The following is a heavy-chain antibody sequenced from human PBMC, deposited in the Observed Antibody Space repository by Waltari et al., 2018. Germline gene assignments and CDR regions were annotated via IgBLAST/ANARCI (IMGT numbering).Heavy chain of an antibody. CDR1: GFTFGNYW. D-gene: IGHD2-8*02. Sequence: EVQLVESGGGLVQPGGSLRLSCEASGFTFGNYWVTWLRQAPGKGLEWVASINQNGSETYYMGSAKGRLTTSRDNAKNTLHLQMNSLDYCAKGEVLYPTWGQGTLVIVSS. J-gene: IGHJ4*02. V-gene: IGHV3-7*01. CDR3: PT. CDR2: INQNGSET.